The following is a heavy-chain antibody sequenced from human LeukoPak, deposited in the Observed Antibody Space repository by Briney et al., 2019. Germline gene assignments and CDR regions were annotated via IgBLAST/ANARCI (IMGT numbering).Heavy chain of an antibody. J-gene: IGHJ5*02. Sequence: SQTLSLTCAISGDSVSSNSAAWNWIRQSPSRGLEWLGRTYYRSKWYNDYAESVKSRITINPDTSKNHFSLQLKSVTPEDTAVYYCTKESEVGTKYSWFDPWGQGTLVTVSS. CDR3: TKESEVGTKYSWFDP. CDR1: GDSVSSNSAA. V-gene: IGHV6-1*01. D-gene: IGHD1-26*01. CDR2: TYYRSKWYN.